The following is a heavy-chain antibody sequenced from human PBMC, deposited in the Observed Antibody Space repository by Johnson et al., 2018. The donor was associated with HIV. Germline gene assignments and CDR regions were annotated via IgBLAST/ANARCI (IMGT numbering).Heavy chain of an antibody. D-gene: IGHD1-26*01. CDR1: GFTFDDYG. V-gene: IGHV3-30*03. J-gene: IGHJ3*02. CDR3: ARVRSGRENVFDI. Sequence: QVQLVESGGGVVRPGGSLRLSCAASGFTFDDYGMSWVRQAPGKGLEWVAFISYDGSYQYYADSVKGRFTISRDNSKNTLYLQMNSLRAEDTAVYYCARVRSGRENVFDIWGQGTMVTVSS. CDR2: ISYDGSYQ.